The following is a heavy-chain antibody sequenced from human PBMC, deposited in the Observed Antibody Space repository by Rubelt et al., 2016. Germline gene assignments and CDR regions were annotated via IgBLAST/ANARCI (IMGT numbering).Heavy chain of an antibody. Sequence: AAGKGLEWVSYISSSSSTIYYADSVKGRFTISRDNAKNSLYLQMNSLRDEDTAVYYCARGLRDIVVVPTLRSRTFDYWGQGTLVTVSS. V-gene: IGHV3-48*02. D-gene: IGHD2-2*01. J-gene: IGHJ4*02. CDR3: ARGLRDIVVVPTLRSRTFDY. CDR2: ISSSSSTI.